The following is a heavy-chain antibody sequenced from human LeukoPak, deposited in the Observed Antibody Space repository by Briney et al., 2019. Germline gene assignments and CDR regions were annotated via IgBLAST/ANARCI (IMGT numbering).Heavy chain of an antibody. J-gene: IGHJ6*02. CDR1: GGTFSSYA. D-gene: IGHD4-11*01. V-gene: IGHV1-69*01. Sequence: GASVKVSCKASGGTFSSYAISWVRQAPGQGLEWMGGIIPIFGTANYAQKFQGRVTITADESTSTDYRELSSLRSEDTAVYYCARAPRYSNCDAYYYYGMDVWGQGTTVTVSS. CDR3: ARAPRYSNCDAYYYYGMDV. CDR2: IIPIFGTA.